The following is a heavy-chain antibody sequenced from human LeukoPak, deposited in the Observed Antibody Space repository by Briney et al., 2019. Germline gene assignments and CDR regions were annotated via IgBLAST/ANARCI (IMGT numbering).Heavy chain of an antibody. CDR2: IRYDGSNK. V-gene: IGHV3-30*02. CDR3: AKDNYDYGDYDGGDY. Sequence: GGSLRLSCAASGFTFSTYGIHWVRQAPGKGREWVAFIRYDGSNKYYADSVKGRFTISSDNSKNTLYLQMNSLRAEDTAVYYCAKDNYDYGDYDGGDYWGQGTLVTVSS. CDR1: GFTFSTYG. J-gene: IGHJ4*02. D-gene: IGHD4-17*01.